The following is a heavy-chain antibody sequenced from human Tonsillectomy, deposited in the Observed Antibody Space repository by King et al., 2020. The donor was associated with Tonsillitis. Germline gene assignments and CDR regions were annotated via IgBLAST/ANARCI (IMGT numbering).Heavy chain of an antibody. V-gene: IGHV3-23*04. D-gene: IGHD2-21*01. J-gene: IGHJ4*02. CDR3: AKHAEYSLDFGGHSPPAIFDY. CDR1: GFTFSSHA. Sequence: VQLVESGGGFVQPGGSLRLSCVASGFTFSSHAMSWVRQAPGKGLEWVSVINGGGDTTFYADSVKGRFTISRDNSKNTLNLVMNSLRADDAAIYYCAKHAEYSLDFGGHSPPAIFDYWGQGTLVTVSS. CDR2: INGGGDTT.